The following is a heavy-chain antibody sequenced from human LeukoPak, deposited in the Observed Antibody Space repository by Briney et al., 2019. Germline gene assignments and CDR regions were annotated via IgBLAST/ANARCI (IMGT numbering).Heavy chain of an antibody. CDR1: GFTFSSYA. CDR2: ISSRGGST. V-gene: IGHV3-23*01. D-gene: IGHD3-22*01. CDR3: AKVQPFYYYDSSGYYYFDY. J-gene: IGHJ4*02. Sequence: GGSLRLSCAASGFTFSSYAMSWVRQAPGKGLEWVSAISSRGGSTYYADSVKGRFTISRDNSKNTLYLQMNSLRAEDTAVYYCAKVQPFYYYDSSGYYYFDYWGQGTLVTVSS.